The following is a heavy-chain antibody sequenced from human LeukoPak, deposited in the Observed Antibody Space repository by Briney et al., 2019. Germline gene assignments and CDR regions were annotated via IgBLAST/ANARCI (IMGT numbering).Heavy chain of an antibody. Sequence: ASVKVSCKASGYTFTGYYMHWVRQAPGQGLEWMGIINPSGGSTSYAQKFQGRVTITRDTSASTAYMEMSSLTSEDMAVYYCARDGRRHGSGSYSVGFDYWGQGTLVTVSS. D-gene: IGHD3-10*01. CDR1: GYTFTGYY. V-gene: IGHV1-46*01. CDR3: ARDGRRHGSGSYSVGFDY. J-gene: IGHJ4*02. CDR2: INPSGGST.